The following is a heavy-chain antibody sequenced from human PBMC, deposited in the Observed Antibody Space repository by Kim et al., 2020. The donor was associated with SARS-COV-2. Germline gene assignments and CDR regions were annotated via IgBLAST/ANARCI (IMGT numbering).Heavy chain of an antibody. D-gene: IGHD2-2*01. V-gene: IGHV3-48*03. CDR1: GFTFSSYE. CDR2: ISSSGSTI. Sequence: GGSLRLSCAASGFTFSSYEMNWVRQAPGKGLEWVSYISSSGSTIYYADSVKGRFTISRDNAKNSLYLQMNSLRAEDTAVYYCARGERCSSTSCYDSAFDIWGQGTMVTVSS. J-gene: IGHJ3*02. CDR3: ARGERCSSTSCYDSAFDI.